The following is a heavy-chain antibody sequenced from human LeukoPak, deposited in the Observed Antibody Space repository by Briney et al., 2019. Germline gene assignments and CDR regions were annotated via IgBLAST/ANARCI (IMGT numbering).Heavy chain of an antibody. Sequence: QSGGSLRLSCAASGFTFSSYAMHWVRQAPGKGLEWVAVISYDGSDKYCADSVKGRFTISRDNSKNTLYLQMSSLRAEDTAVYYCARGGPKTVTTSWYFDLWGRGTPVTVSS. CDR1: GFTFSSYA. D-gene: IGHD4-17*01. CDR3: ARGGPKTVTTSWYFDL. V-gene: IGHV3-30-3*01. CDR2: ISYDGSDK. J-gene: IGHJ2*01.